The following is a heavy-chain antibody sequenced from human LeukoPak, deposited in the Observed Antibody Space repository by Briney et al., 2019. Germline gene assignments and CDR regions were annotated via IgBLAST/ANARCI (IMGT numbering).Heavy chain of an antibody. CDR3: ASQEYSGYDPFDY. J-gene: IGHJ4*02. CDR2: IYYSGST. V-gene: IGHV4-59*08. CDR1: GASISSYY. D-gene: IGHD5-12*01. Sequence: PSETLSLTCTVSGASISSYYWSWIRQPPGKGLEWIGYIYYSGSTNYNPSLKSRVTISVDTSKNQFSLKLSSVTAADTAVYYCASQEYSGYDPFDYWGQGTLVTVSS.